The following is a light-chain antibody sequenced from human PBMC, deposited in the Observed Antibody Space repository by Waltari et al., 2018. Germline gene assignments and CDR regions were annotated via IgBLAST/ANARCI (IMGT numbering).Light chain of an antibody. CDR1: SSNIGAGYA. V-gene: IGLV1-40*01. CDR2: GNS. CDR3: QSYDSSLSGSV. Sequence: QSVLTQPPSVSGAPGQRVPISCTGSSSNIGAGYAVHWYQQLPGTAPKPLIYGNSNRPSGVPDRFSGSKSGTSASLAITGLQAEDEADYYCQSYDSSLSGSVFGGGTKLTVL. J-gene: IGLJ2*01.